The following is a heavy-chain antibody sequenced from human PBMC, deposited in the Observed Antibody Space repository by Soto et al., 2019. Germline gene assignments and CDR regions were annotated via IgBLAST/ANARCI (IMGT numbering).Heavy chain of an antibody. Sequence: SETLSLTCTVSGGSISSYYWSWIRQPPGKGLEWIGYIYYSGSTNYNPSLKSRVTISVDTSKNQFSLKLSSVTAADTAVYYCAIGLVRTSFDYWGQGTLVTVSS. CDR1: GGSISSYY. V-gene: IGHV4-59*01. CDR2: IYYSGST. J-gene: IGHJ4*02. D-gene: IGHD6-19*01. CDR3: AIGLVRTSFDY.